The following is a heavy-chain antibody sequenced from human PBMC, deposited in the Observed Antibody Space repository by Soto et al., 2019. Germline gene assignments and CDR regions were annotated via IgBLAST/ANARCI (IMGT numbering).Heavy chain of an antibody. CDR3: ARVVGGWDSSGYYPDY. CDR1: GCTFSSFA. J-gene: IGHJ4*02. Sequence: ASVKVSCKASGCTFSSFAISWVRQAPGQGLEWMGGIIPIFGTANYAQKFQGRVTITADESTSTAYMELSSLRSEDTAVYYCARVVGGWDSSGYYPDYWGQGTLVTVS. V-gene: IGHV1-69*13. CDR2: IIPIFGTA. D-gene: IGHD3-22*01.